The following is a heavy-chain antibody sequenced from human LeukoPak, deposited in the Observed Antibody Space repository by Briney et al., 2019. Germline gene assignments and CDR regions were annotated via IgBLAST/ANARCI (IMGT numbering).Heavy chain of an antibody. V-gene: IGHV4-61*08. CDR2: IYYSGST. CDR1: GGSISSGGYY. CDR3: ARGPSGYSYGYSDY. D-gene: IGHD5-18*01. J-gene: IGHJ4*02. Sequence: SETLSLTCTVSGGSISSGGYYWSWIRQHPGKGLEWIGYIYYSGSTNYNPSLKSRVTISVDTSKNQFSLKLSSVTAADTAVYYCARGPSGYSYGYSDYWGQGTLVTVSS.